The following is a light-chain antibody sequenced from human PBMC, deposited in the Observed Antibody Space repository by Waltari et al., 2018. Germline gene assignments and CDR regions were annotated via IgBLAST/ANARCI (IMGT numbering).Light chain of an antibody. Sequence: EIVMTQSPATLSLSPGDRATLSCRASQSVTTYLGWIQQKPGQAPRLLIYDASKRATGIPARFSGSGSGTDFTLTISNLEPEDFAIYYCHQRSSWPLTFGGGTRVEI. V-gene: IGKV3-11*01. CDR1: QSVTTY. CDR2: DAS. CDR3: HQRSSWPLT. J-gene: IGKJ4*01.